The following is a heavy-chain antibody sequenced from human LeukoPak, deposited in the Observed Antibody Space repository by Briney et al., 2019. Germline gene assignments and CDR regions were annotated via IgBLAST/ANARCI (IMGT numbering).Heavy chain of an antibody. D-gene: IGHD3-3*01. J-gene: IGHJ4*02. CDR1: GYTFTGYY. Sequence: EASVKVSFKASGYTFTGYYMHWVRQAPGQGIEWMGWINPNSGGANYAQKFQGRGTMTRDTSISTAYMELSRLRSDDTAVYYCARRGDFWSGYYGYWGQGTLVTVSS. CDR2: INPNSGGA. CDR3: ARRGDFWSGYYGY. V-gene: IGHV1-2*02.